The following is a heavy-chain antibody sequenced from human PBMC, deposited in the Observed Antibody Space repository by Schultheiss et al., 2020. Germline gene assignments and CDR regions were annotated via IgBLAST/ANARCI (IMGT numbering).Heavy chain of an antibody. V-gene: IGHV3-7*01. CDR3: ARRLSHYNLLTGYTYFYYYGMDV. J-gene: IGHJ6*02. Sequence: GGSLRLSCAASGFTFSTYWMSWVRQAPGKGLEWVANIKQDGSEKYYVDSVKGRFTISRDNAKNSLYLQMNSLRAEDTAVYYCARRLSHYNLLTGYTYFYYYGMDVWGQGTTVTVSS. CDR1: GFTFSTYW. D-gene: IGHD3-9*01. CDR2: IKQDGSEK.